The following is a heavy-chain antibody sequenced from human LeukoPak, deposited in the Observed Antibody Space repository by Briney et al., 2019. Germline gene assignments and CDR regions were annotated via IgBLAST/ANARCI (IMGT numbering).Heavy chain of an antibody. CDR1: GLTVSNHW. CDR2: INSDGSST. Sequence: GGSLTLSCAASGLTVSNHWLHWVRQAPGKGLLWVSRINSDGSSTRYADFVKGRFTISKDDAKNTLYLQMNSLRVDDTAVYYCVAARPEIDYWGQGTLVAVSS. CDR3: VAARPEIDY. D-gene: IGHD6-6*01. V-gene: IGHV3-74*01. J-gene: IGHJ4*02.